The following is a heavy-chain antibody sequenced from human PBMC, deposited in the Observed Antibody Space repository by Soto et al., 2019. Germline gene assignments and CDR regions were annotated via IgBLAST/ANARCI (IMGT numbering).Heavy chain of an antibody. CDR2: IYYSGST. CDR3: AREWGSYGSGIDY. D-gene: IGHD3-10*01. V-gene: IGHV4-30-4*01. CDR1: GGSISSGDYY. Sequence: QVQLQESGPGLVKPSQTLSLTCTVSGGSISSGDYYWSWIRQPPGKRLEWIGYIYYSGSTYYNPSLKSRVTIPVDTSKNQFSLKLSSVTAADTAVYYCAREWGSYGSGIDYWGQGTLVTVSS. J-gene: IGHJ4*02.